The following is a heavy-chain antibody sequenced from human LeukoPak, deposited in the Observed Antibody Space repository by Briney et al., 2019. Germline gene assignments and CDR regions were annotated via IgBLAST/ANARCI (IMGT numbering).Heavy chain of an antibody. J-gene: IGHJ4*02. CDR3: ARAIYYYDSSGYPYYFDY. CDR2: INWNGGST. D-gene: IGHD3-22*01. V-gene: IGHV3-20*04. CDR1: GFTFDDYG. Sequence: PGGSLRLSCAASGFTFDDYGMSWVRQAPGKGLEWVSGINWNGGSTGYADSVKGRFTISRDNAKNSLYLQMNSLRAEDTALYYCARAIYYYDSSGYPYYFDYWGQGTLVTVSS.